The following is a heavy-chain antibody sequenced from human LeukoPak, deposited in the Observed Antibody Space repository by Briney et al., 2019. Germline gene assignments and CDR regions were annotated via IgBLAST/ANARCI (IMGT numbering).Heavy chain of an antibody. CDR1: GGSFSVYH. CDR3: ARGPGTWYYY. V-gene: IGHV4-34*01. J-gene: IGHJ4*02. CDR2: INDSGSN. D-gene: IGHD6-13*01. Sequence: PSETLSLTCAVYGGSFSVYHWRWIRQPPGKGLEWIGEINDSGSNNYNPSLKSRVTISIDTSKNQFSLKLSSVTAADTAVYYCARGPGTWYYYWGQGTLVTVAS.